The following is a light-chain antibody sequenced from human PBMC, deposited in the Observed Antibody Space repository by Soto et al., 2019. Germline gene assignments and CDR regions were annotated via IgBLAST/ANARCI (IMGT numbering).Light chain of an antibody. CDR2: PNN. Sequence: QSVLTQPPSASGSPGQRVTISCSGSSSNIGSTTVNWYQHLPGTAPKLLIYPNNQRPSGVPDRFSGSKSGTSASLAISGLQSEDEADYYRAAWDDSLNGWVFGGGTQLTGL. CDR3: AAWDDSLNGWV. V-gene: IGLV1-44*01. CDR1: SSNIGSTT. J-gene: IGLJ3*02.